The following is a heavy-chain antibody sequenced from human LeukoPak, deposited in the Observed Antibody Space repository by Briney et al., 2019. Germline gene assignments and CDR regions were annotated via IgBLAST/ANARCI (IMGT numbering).Heavy chain of an antibody. D-gene: IGHD1-26*01. V-gene: IGHV3-9*01. J-gene: IGHJ5*02. CDR2: IAWNSGRV. Sequence: GGSLRLSCAASGFTFGDYAMHWVRQAPGKGLEWVSGIAWNSGRVGYADSVKGRFTISRDNAKNSLYLQMNGLRTEDTALYYCVGIDAPSGFDPWGQGTLVTVSS. CDR3: VGIDAPSGFDP. CDR1: GFTFGDYA.